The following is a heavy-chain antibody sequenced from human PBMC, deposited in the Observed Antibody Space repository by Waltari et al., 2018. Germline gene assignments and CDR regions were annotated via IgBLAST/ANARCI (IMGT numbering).Heavy chain of an antibody. CDR2: IYTSGST. Sequence: QVQLQESGPGLVKPSQTLSLTCTVPGGSISSGSYYWTWIRQPAGKGLEWIGYIYTSGSTNYNPSLKSRVTISVDTSKNQFSLKLSSVTAADTAVYYCARNYYGSGDPYYYYGMDVWGQGTTVTVSS. V-gene: IGHV4-61*09. D-gene: IGHD3-10*01. J-gene: IGHJ6*02. CDR3: ARNYYGSGDPYYYYGMDV. CDR1: GGSISSGSYY.